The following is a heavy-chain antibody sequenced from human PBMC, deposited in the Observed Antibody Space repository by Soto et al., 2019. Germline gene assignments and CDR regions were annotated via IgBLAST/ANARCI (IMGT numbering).Heavy chain of an antibody. Sequence: ASETLSLTCIVSGDSISGSCYYWVWIRQPPGKGLEWIGSIYYSGLTYYNPSFKSRVTISIETSKNQFSLKLSSVTATDTAVYYCARQRTTVVTQAYFDHWGQGALVTVSS. CDR3: ARQRTTVVTQAYFDH. V-gene: IGHV4-39*01. CDR1: GDSISGSCYY. CDR2: IYYSGLT. J-gene: IGHJ4*02. D-gene: IGHD2-21*02.